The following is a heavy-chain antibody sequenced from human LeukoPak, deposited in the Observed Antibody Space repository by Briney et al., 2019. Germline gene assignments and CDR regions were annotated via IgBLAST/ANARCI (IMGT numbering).Heavy chain of an antibody. CDR3: ARDPSRKSAWLFDY. V-gene: IGHV3-30*04. D-gene: IGHD3-22*01. J-gene: IGHJ4*02. CDR2: ISYDGSNK. CDR1: GFTFSSYA. Sequence: GGSLRLSCAASGFTFSSYAMHWVRQAPGKGLEWVAVISYDGSNKYYADSVKGRFTISRDDSKNTLYLQMNSLRAEDTAVYYCARDPSRKSAWLFDYWGQGTLVTVSS.